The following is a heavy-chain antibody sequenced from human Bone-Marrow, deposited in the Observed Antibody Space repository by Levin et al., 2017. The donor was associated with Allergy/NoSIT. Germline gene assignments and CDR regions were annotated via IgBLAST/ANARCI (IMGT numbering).Heavy chain of an antibody. J-gene: IGHJ4*02. D-gene: IGHD3-22*01. Sequence: GESLKISCKGSGYDFANYWLGWVRQMPGRGPEWMGIILPRDSDTRYSASFRGQVTFSVDMSSATAYMQWRSLKVSDTATYYCARHGPGSSASYPRYLDFWGQGTLVSVSS. CDR1: GYDFANYW. CDR2: ILPRDSDT. CDR3: ARHGPGSSASYPRYLDF. V-gene: IGHV5-51*01.